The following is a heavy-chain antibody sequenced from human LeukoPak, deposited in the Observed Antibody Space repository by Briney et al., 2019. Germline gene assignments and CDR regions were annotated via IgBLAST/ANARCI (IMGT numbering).Heavy chain of an antibody. CDR1: GNAFIDFY. D-gene: IGHD5-24*01. CDR2: INPHSRAT. J-gene: IGHJ6*03. CDR3: ARALYVEMATPYYYYMDV. V-gene: IGHV1-2*02. Sequence: ASVNVSCKSSGNAFIDFYFNWVRQAPGRGREWVGWINPHSRATHYAQRFRGRVTMTRDPSISTAYMELSRLRSDDTAVYYCARALYVEMATPYYYYMDVWGKGTTVTVSS.